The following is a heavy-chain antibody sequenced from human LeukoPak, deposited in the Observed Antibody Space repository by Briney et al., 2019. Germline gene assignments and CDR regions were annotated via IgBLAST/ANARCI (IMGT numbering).Heavy chain of an antibody. CDR2: ISGSGGST. CDR1: GFTFSSYA. D-gene: IGHD2-2*01. CDR3: ARDRACSSTSCSVRDWGGDFDY. V-gene: IGHV3-23*01. Sequence: GGSLRLSCAASGFTFSSYAMSWVRQAPAKGLEWVSAISGSGGSTYYADSVKGRFTISRDNAKNSLYLQMNSLRAEDTAVYYCARDRACSSTSCSVRDWGGDFDYWGQGTLVTVSS. J-gene: IGHJ4*02.